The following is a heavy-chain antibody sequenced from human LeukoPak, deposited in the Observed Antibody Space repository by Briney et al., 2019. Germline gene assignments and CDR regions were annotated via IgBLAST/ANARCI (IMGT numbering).Heavy chain of an antibody. D-gene: IGHD6-13*01. J-gene: IGHJ6*02. Sequence: SETLSLTCTVSGGSISSSSYYWGWIRQPPGTGLEWIGSIYYSGSTYYNPSLKSRVTISVDTSKNQFSLKLSSVTAADTAVYYCARSLDSSSWYRYYYYYGMDVWGQGTTVTVSS. CDR2: IYYSGST. CDR3: ARSLDSSSWYRYYYYYGMDV. V-gene: IGHV4-39*01. CDR1: GGSISSSSYY.